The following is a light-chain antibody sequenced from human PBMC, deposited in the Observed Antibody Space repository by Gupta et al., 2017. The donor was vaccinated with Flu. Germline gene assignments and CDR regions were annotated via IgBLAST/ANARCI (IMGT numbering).Light chain of an antibody. Sequence: NYVSWYQQHPGKAPKLMIYAVTTRPSGGPSRFSGPKSGTTASLTVSGLQAEDESDSYCSSYAGGNLALFGGGTKQTPL. CDR1: NY. CDR2: AVT. CDR3: SSYAGGNLAL. J-gene: IGLJ2*01. V-gene: IGLV2-8*01.